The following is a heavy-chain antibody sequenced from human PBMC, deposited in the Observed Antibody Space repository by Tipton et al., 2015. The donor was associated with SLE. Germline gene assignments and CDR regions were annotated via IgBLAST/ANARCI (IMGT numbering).Heavy chain of an antibody. J-gene: IGHJ3*02. V-gene: IGHV3-66*02. Sequence: SLRLSCAASGFFVSDNYMNWVRQAPGKGLEWVSIIYARGRTFYTESVKGRFTISRDSSINTVYLQMNSLRAEDTAIYYCARGPRPTDAFDIWGHGTMVTVSS. CDR1: GFFVSDNY. CDR2: IYARGRT. D-gene: IGHD6-6*01. CDR3: ARGPRPTDAFDI.